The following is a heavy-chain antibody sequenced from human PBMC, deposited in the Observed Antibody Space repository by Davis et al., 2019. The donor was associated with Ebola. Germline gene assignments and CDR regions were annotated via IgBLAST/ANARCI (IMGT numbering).Heavy chain of an antibody. CDR3: AAGRYYDSSGYYLDY. Sequence: ASVKVSCKASGYTFTGYYMHWVRQAPGQGLEWMGWINPNSGGTNYAQKLQGRVTMTTDTSTSTAYMELRSLRSEDTAVYYCAAGRYYDSSGYYLDYWGQGTLVTVSS. CDR2: INPNSGGT. D-gene: IGHD3-22*01. CDR1: GYTFTGYY. V-gene: IGHV1-2*02. J-gene: IGHJ4*02.